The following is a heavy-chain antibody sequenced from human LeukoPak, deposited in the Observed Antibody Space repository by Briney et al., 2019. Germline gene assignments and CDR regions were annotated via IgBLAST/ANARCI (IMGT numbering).Heavy chain of an antibody. V-gene: IGHV3-53*01. Sequence: PGGSLRLSCAASGFTVSSNYMSWVRQAPGKGLEWVSVIYSGGSTYYADSVKGRFTISRDNSKNTLYLQMNSLRAEDTAGYYRARFYGDYAGTWFDPWGQGTLVTVSS. D-gene: IGHD4-17*01. CDR3: ARFYGDYAGTWFDP. CDR2: IYSGGST. J-gene: IGHJ5*02. CDR1: GFTVSSNY.